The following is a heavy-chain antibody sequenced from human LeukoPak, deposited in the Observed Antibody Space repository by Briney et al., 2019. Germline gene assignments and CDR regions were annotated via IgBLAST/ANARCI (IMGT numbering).Heavy chain of an antibody. CDR1: GFTVSSNY. V-gene: IGHV3-66*01. CDR3: YYASGSYA. Sequence: GGSLRLSRAASGFTVSSNYMSWVRQAPGKGLEWVSLIYTGGSTYYADSVKGRFIISRDSSKNTVYLRMNSLRVEDTAIYYCYYASGSYAWGQGTLVTVSS. CDR2: IYTGGST. J-gene: IGHJ5*02. D-gene: IGHD3-10*01.